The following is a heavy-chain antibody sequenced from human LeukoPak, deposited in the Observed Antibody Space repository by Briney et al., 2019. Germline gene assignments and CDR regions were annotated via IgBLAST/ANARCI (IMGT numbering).Heavy chain of an antibody. CDR3: ASDIAVAGTIY. CDR2: IYHSGST. J-gene: IGHJ4*02. CDR1: GYSISSGYY. D-gene: IGHD6-19*01. Sequence: SETLSLTCTVSGYSISSGYYWGWIRQPPGKGLEWIGSIYHSGSTYYNPSLKSRVTISVDTSKNQFSLKLSSVTAADTAVYYCASDIAVAGTIYWGQGTLVTVSS. V-gene: IGHV4-38-2*02.